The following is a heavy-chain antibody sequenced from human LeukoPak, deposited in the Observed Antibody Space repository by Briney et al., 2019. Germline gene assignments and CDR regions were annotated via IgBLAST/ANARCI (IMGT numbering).Heavy chain of an antibody. Sequence: SQTLSLTCAISGDSVSSSSAAWNWIRQSPSRGLEWLGRTYYRSKWYNDYEESVKSRVTINPDTSKNQFSLQLNSVTPEDTAVYYRARAPDYYGSGSYYNHFDYWGQGTLVTVSS. D-gene: IGHD3-10*01. J-gene: IGHJ4*02. CDR1: GDSVSSSSAA. V-gene: IGHV6-1*01. CDR2: TYYRSKWYN. CDR3: ARAPDYYGSGSYYNHFDY.